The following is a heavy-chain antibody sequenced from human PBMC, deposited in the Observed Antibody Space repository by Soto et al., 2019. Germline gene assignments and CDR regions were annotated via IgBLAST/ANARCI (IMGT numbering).Heavy chain of an antibody. D-gene: IGHD2-2*01. V-gene: IGHV4-59*12. CDR3: SSRITDAPT. CDR2: ILYSGTT. J-gene: IGHJ5*02. Sequence: SETLSLTCTVSGGSISSYYWSWVRQPPGKGLEWIGEILYSGTTNYNSSLNSRVTISIDNSKKQFSLILSSVTAADTAVYYCSSRITDAPTWGQGTLVTVSS. CDR1: GGSISSYY.